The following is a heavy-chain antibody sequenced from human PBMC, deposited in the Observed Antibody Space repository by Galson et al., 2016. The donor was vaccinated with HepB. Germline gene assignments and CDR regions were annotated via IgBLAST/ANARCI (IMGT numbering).Heavy chain of an antibody. D-gene: IGHD2-21*02. Sequence: SLRLSCAPSGFTFSSNWMSWVRQAPGKGLEWVANIKQDGTENYVDSVKGRFTISRDNSKNTLYLQMNSLRAEDTAVYYCAKDPIQCGGDCTRASYYFDYWGQGTLVTVSS. CDR2: IKQDGTE. CDR1: GFTFSSNW. V-gene: IGHV3-7*05. J-gene: IGHJ4*02. CDR3: AKDPIQCGGDCTRASYYFDY.